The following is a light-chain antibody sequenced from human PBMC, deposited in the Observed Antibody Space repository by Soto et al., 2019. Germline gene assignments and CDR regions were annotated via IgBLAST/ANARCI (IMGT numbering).Light chain of an antibody. Sequence: QSALTQPPSASGSPGQSVAISCSGTSGDVGGYNYVSWYQQHPGKAPKLIIYEVNKRPSGVPDRFSGSKSGNTASLTVSGLQAEDEADYFCSSYAGSGVFGGGTKVTVL. J-gene: IGLJ3*02. V-gene: IGLV2-8*01. CDR1: SGDVGGYNY. CDR3: SSYAGSGV. CDR2: EVN.